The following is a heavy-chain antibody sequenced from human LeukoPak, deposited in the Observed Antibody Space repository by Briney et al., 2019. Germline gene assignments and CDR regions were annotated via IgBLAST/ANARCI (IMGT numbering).Heavy chain of an antibody. D-gene: IGHD3-22*01. J-gene: IGHJ4*02. CDR3: ARVRRYYDSSGYYEGAPFDY. Sequence: ASVKVSCKASGYTFTSYGISWVRQAPGQGLEWMGWISAYNGNTNYAQKLQGRVTMTTDTSTSTAYMELRSLRSDDTAVYYCARVRRYYDSSGYYEGAPFDYWGQGTLVTVSS. V-gene: IGHV1-18*01. CDR1: GYTFTSYG. CDR2: ISAYNGNT.